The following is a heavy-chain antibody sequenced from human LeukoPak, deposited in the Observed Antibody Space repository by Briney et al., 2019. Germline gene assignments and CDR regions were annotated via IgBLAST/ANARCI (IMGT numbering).Heavy chain of an antibody. J-gene: IGHJ4*02. Sequence: PGGSLRLSCAASGFTFSSYWMSWVRQAPGKGLEWVANIKQDGSEKYYVDSVKGRFTISRDNAKNSLYLQMNSLRAEDTAVYYCARDRRGSRYYFDYWGQGTLVTVSS. D-gene: IGHD1-26*01. CDR2: IKQDGSEK. V-gene: IGHV3-7*01. CDR1: GFTFSSYW. CDR3: ARDRRGSRYYFDY.